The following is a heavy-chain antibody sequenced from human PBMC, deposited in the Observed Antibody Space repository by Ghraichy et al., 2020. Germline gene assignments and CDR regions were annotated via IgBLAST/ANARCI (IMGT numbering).Heavy chain of an antibody. CDR1: DGSLSPNF. D-gene: IGHD3-10*01. J-gene: IGHJ5*02. Sequence: GSLSLTCTVSDGSLSPNFWSWIRQPPGKGLEYIGHIYYSGNTHYNPSLKSRVTISVDTSKNQFSLKLTSATAADTAVYYCARQGSGGFDPWGQGTLVTVSS. CDR2: IYYSGNT. CDR3: ARQGSGGFDP. V-gene: IGHV4-59*08.